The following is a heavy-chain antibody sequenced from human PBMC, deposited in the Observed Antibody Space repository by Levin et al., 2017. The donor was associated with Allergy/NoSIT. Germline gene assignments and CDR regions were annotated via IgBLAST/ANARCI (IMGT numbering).Heavy chain of an antibody. Sequence: SQTLSLTCTVSGGSINSGSYCWTWIRQHPGKGLEWIGYVCYSGSIYYNPSLKSRVAISIDTSASQFSLNLSSVTAADTAIYYCARAPSKSDNYFDYWGQGALVTVSS. CDR2: VCYSGSI. CDR1: GGSINSGSYC. CDR3: ARAPSKSDNYFDY. J-gene: IGHJ4*02. V-gene: IGHV4-31*03.